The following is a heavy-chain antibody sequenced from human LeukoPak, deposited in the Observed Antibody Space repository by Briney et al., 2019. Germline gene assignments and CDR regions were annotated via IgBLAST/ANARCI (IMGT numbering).Heavy chain of an antibody. CDR1: GFTFSSYG. CDR3: AKDLIVSGTATILDY. D-gene: IGHD5-24*01. J-gene: IGHJ4*02. Sequence: GGSLRLSCAASGFTFSSYGMHWVRQAPGKGLEWVAVISYDASYENYADSVKGRFTISRDNSKNTLYLQMNSLRAEDTAVYYCAKDLIVSGTATILDYCGQGTLVTVSS. CDR2: ISYDASYE. V-gene: IGHV3-30*18.